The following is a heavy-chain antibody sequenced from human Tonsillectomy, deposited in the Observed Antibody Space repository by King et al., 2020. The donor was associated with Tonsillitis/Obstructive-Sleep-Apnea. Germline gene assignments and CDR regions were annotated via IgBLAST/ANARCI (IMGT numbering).Heavy chain of an antibody. V-gene: IGHV1-3*01. CDR2: INAGNGNT. Sequence: QLVQSGAEVKKPGASVKVSCKASGYTFTSYAMHWVRQAPGQRLEWMGWINAGNGNTKYSQKFQGRVTITRDTSASTAYMELSSLRSEDTAVYYCARDRGGSSGWGDAVDIWGQGTMVTVSS. J-gene: IGHJ3*02. CDR3: ARDRGGSSGWGDAVDI. CDR1: GYTFTSYA. D-gene: IGHD6-19*01.